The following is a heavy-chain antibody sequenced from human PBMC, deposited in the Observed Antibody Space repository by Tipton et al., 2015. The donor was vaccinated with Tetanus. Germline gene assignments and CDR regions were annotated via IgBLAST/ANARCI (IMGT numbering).Heavy chain of an antibody. CDR1: GYTFTSYD. J-gene: IGHJ4*02. CDR2: MSPNSGNT. D-gene: IGHD3-22*01. CDR3: ARRVYDSEETRIDY. V-gene: IGHV1-8*01. Sequence: QLVQSGAEVKKPGASVKVSCKASGYTFTSYDINWVRQATGQGLEWMGWMSPNSGNTGYAQKFQGRVTMTRNTSISTAYMELSSLRSEDTAVYYCARRVYDSEETRIDYWGQGTLVTVSS.